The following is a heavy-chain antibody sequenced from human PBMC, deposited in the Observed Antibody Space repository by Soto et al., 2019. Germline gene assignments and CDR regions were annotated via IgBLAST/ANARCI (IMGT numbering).Heavy chain of an antibody. CDR2: INAGNGNT. D-gene: IGHD5-18*01. J-gene: IGHJ6*02. CDR3: ASETAMVTDYYYYGMDV. Sequence: GASVKVSCKASGYTFTSYAMHWVRQAPGQRLEWMGWINAGNGNTKYSQKFQGRVTITRDTSASTAYMELSSLRSEDTAVYYCASETAMVTDYYYYGMDVWGQGTTVTVSS. CDR1: GYTFTSYA. V-gene: IGHV1-3*01.